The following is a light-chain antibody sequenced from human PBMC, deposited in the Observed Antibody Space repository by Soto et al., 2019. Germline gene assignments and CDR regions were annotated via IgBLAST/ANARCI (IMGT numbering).Light chain of an antibody. Sequence: QSVLTQPPSASGTPGQRVTISCSGSSSNIGSNTVSWYQQLPGTAPKLLIYSNDRRPSGVPDRFAGSKSGTSASLAISGLQSEDEADYYCAAWDDSLNGAYVFGTGTKVTVL. J-gene: IGLJ1*01. CDR3: AAWDDSLNGAYV. CDR1: SSNIGSNT. CDR2: SND. V-gene: IGLV1-44*01.